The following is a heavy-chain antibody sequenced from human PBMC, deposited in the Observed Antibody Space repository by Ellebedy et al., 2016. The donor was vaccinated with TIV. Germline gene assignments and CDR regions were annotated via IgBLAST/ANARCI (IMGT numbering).Heavy chain of an antibody. V-gene: IGHV4-59*01. Sequence: MPGGSLRLSCTVSGGSMSGYFWNWIRQSPGKGLEWMGYFYYSGSTNYNPSLKSRVTISVDTSKNQISLMLSSVTAADTAVYYCARDRMTNYFYGMDVWGHGTTVTVSS. CDR1: GGSMSGYF. CDR2: FYYSGST. CDR3: ARDRMTNYFYGMDV. J-gene: IGHJ6*02.